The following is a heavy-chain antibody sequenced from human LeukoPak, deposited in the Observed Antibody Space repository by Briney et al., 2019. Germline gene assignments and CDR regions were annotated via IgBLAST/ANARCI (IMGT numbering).Heavy chain of an antibody. V-gene: IGHV1-69*13. CDR3: ARGAHCTNGVCPYNSFDP. Sequence: ASVKVSCKASGGTFSSYAISWVRQAPGQGLEWVGGIIPIFGTANYAQKFQGRVTITADESTSTAYMELSSLRSEDTAVYYCARGAHCTNGVCPYNSFDPWGQGTLVTVSS. CDR1: GGTFSSYA. D-gene: IGHD2-8*01. J-gene: IGHJ5*02. CDR2: IIPIFGTA.